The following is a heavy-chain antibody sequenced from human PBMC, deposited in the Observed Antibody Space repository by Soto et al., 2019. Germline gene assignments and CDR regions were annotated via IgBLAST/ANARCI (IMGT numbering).Heavy chain of an antibody. CDR3: ASGSYGSGSYYTETDY. D-gene: IGHD3-10*01. V-gene: IGHV1-69*02. CDR2: IIPILGIA. CDR1: GGTFSSYT. Sequence: QVQLVQSGAEVKKPGSSVKVSCKASGGTFSSYTISWVRQAPGQGLEWMGRIIPILGIANYAQKFLGRVTITADKSTSTAYMELSSLRSEDTAVYYCASGSYGSGSYYTETDYWGQGTLVTVSS. J-gene: IGHJ4*02.